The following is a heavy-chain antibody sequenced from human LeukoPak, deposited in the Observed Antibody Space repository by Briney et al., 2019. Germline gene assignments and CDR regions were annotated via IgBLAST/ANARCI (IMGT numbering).Heavy chain of an antibody. Sequence: QSGGSLRLSCAASGFTFSSYAMSWVRQAPGKGLEWVSAISGSGGSTYYADSVKGRFTISRDDSKNTLYLQMNSLRAEDTAVYYCAKTLTTAHYYYYGTDVWGQGTTVTVSS. CDR1: GFTFSSYA. V-gene: IGHV3-23*01. CDR3: AKTLTTAHYYYYGTDV. D-gene: IGHD4-11*01. CDR2: ISGSGGST. J-gene: IGHJ6*02.